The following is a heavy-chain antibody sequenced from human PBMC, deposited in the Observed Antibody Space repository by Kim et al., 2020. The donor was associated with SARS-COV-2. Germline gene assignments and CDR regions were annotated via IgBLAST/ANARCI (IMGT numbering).Heavy chain of an antibody. D-gene: IGHD3-22*01. J-gene: IGHJ4*02. CDR3: AKVYYYDSSGYNLPSGY. V-gene: IGHV3-23*01. Sequence: VKCRFTISRYKSKNTLYLQMNSLRAEDTAVYYCAKVYYYDSSGYNLPSGYWGQGTLVTVSS.